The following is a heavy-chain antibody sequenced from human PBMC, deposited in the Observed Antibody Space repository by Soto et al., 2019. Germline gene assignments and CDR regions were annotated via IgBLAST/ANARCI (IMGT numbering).Heavy chain of an antibody. V-gene: IGHV3-74*01. J-gene: IGHJ4*02. CDR3: ATWRGGYTYGLDH. Sequence: GGSLRLSCTSSGFTFSSQWLXWVRQAPGKGLMWISRILNDGTTTNYADSLKVRFTVSIDNAKQTMSLQMNNLRAEDTAVYYCATWRGGYTYGLDHWXQGTPVTVSS. CDR2: ILNDGTTT. D-gene: IGHD5-18*01. CDR1: GFTFSSQW.